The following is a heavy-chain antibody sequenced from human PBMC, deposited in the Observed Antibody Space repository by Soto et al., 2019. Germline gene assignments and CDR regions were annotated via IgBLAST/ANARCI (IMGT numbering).Heavy chain of an antibody. Sequence: QSQTLSLTCAVYGGSFSGYYWSWIRQPPGKGLEWIGEINHSGSTNYNPSLESRVTISVDTSKNQFSLKLSSMTAADTAVYSCARSAAPDENYYFYYMDVWGKGTTVTVSS. V-gene: IGHV4-34*01. CDR1: GGSFSGYY. CDR3: ARSAAPDENYYFYYMDV. CDR2: INHSGST. J-gene: IGHJ6*03.